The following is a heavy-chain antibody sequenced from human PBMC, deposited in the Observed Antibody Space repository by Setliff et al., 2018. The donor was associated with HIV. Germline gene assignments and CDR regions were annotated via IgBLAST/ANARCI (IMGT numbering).Heavy chain of an antibody. CDR2: IYYSGST. V-gene: IGHV4-31*03. CDR1: GDSISSGGYY. D-gene: IGHD3-10*01. J-gene: IGHJ6*03. CDR3: GRGIIDHQDYMDV. Sequence: PSETLSLTCTVSGDSISSGGYYWTWIRQHPGKGLEWIGYIYYSGSTDYNPSLKSRVTISLDKSRSQFSLRLSSVTAADSAVRNMGRGIIDHQDYMDVWGKGTTVTVSS.